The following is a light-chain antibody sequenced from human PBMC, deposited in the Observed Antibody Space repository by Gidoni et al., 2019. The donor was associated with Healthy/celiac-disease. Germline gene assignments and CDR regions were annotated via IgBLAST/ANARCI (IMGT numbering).Light chain of an antibody. J-gene: IGLJ2*01. CDR3: QSYDSSLSGSV. CDR1: SSNIGAGYD. CDR2: GNS. V-gene: IGLV1-40*01. Sequence: QSVLTHTPSVPGAPGLRVTISCTGSSSNIGAGYDVHWYQQLPGTAPKLLIYGNSNRPSGVPDRFSGSKSGTSASLAITGLQAEDEADYYCQSYDSSLSGSVFGGGTKLTVL.